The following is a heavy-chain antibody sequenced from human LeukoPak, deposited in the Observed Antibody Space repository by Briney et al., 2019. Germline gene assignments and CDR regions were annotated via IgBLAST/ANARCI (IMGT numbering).Heavy chain of an antibody. CDR1: GFTFSNYV. V-gene: IGHV3-30*15. CDR3: ARDRALDY. Sequence: GGSLRLSCAASGFTFSNYVMCWVRQAPGKGLEWVASISNDGINKYYAGSVKGRFTISRDNSKSALYLQMSSLRAEDTALYYCARDRALDYWGQGTLVSVPS. CDR2: ISNDGINK. D-gene: IGHD3-10*01. J-gene: IGHJ4*02.